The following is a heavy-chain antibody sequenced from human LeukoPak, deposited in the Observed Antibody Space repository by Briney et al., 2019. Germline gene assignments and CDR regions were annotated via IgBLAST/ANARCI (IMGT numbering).Heavy chain of an antibody. CDR3: ARIAYYGSWDN. J-gene: IGHJ4*02. Sequence: PGGSLRLSCAASGFTVSSNYMSWVRQAPGKGLEWVSVIYSGGSTYYADSVKGRFTISRDNSKNTLYLQMNSLRAEDTAVYYCARIAYYGSWDNWGQGTLVTVSS. CDR1: GFTVSSNY. V-gene: IGHV3-53*01. D-gene: IGHD3-10*01. CDR2: IYSGGST.